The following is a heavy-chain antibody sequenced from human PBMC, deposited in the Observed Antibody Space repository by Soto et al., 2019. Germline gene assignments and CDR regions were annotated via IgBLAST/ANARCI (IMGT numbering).Heavy chain of an antibody. CDR2: INPNSGGT. J-gene: IGHJ4*02. V-gene: IGHV1-2*02. CDR1: GYTFTDYY. D-gene: IGHD3-10*01. CDR3: GRGQLVRGVISVDFDY. Sequence: QVQLVQSGAEVKKPGASVKVSCKASGYTFTDYYIHWVRQAPGQVLEWMGWINPNSGGTNYAQKFQGRVTMTRDTSFSTAYMELTWLKSDDTAVYYCGRGQLVRGVISVDFDYWGQGTLVTVSS.